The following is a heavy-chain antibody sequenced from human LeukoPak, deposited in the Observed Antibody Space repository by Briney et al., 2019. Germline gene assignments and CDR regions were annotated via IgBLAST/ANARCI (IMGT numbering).Heavy chain of an antibody. J-gene: IGHJ2*01. V-gene: IGHV4-59*01. CDR2: IYYSGST. D-gene: IGHD6-19*01. Sequence: SETLSLTCTVSGGSISSYYWSWIRQPPGKGLEWIGYIYYSGSTNYNPSLKSRVSISVDTSKNQFSLKLSSVTAADTAVYYCARELAKWYSGWVDLYFDLWGRGTLVTVSS. CDR1: GGSISSYY. CDR3: ARELAKWYSGWVDLYFDL.